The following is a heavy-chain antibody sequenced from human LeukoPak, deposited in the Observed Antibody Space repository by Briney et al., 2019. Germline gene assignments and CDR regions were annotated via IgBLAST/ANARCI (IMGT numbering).Heavy chain of an antibody. CDR3: ARDLPIYYDSSGYYYLY. D-gene: IGHD3-22*01. J-gene: IGHJ4*02. V-gene: IGHV1-18*01. Sequence: ASVKVSCKASGYTFTSYGISWVRQAPGQGLEWMGWISAYNGNTNYAQKLQGRVTMTTDTSTSTAYMELRSLRSDDTDVYYCARDLPIYYDSSGYYYLYWGQGTLVTVSS. CDR2: ISAYNGNT. CDR1: GYTFTSYG.